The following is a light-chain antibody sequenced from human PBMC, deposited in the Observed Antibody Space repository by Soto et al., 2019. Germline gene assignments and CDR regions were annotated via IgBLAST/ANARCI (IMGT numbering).Light chain of an antibody. CDR2: GAS. Sequence: EMVMTQSPATLSVSPGERATHSCRASHGVSSNLAWYQHKPGQAPRLLIYGASTRATGIPARFSGSASGTEFTLTISSLQSEDFAVYYCQQYNNWPRTFGQGTKVEIK. V-gene: IGKV3-15*01. CDR1: HGVSSN. J-gene: IGKJ1*01. CDR3: QQYNNWPRT.